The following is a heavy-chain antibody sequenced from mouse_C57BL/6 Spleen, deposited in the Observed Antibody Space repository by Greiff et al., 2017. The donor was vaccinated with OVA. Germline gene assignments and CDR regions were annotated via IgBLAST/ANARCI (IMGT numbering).Heavy chain of an antibody. CDR2: IDPSDSYT. Sequence: QVQLQQPGAELVMPGASVKLSCKASGYTFTSYWMHWVKQRPGQGLEWIGEIDPSDSYTNYNQKFKGKSTLTVDKSSSTAYMQLSSLTSEDSAVYYCARRVYGNYPVVLRYWGQGTTLTVSS. CDR3: ARRVYGNYPVVLRY. J-gene: IGHJ2*01. D-gene: IGHD2-10*02. CDR1: GYTFTSYW. V-gene: IGHV1-69*01.